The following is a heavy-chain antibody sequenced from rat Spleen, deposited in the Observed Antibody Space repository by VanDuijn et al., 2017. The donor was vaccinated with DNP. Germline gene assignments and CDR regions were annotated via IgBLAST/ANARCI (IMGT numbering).Heavy chain of an antibody. V-gene: IGHV5-25*01. D-gene: IGHD1-5*01. CDR1: GFSFSNYY. J-gene: IGHJ2*01. Sequence: EVQLVESGGGLVQPGRSLKLSCAASGFSFSNYYMAWVRQAPKKGLEWVATISTSGTRIYYLDSVKGRFTISRDDPKSSLYLQMNSLKSEDTATYYCVRQDYEYRYWGQGVMVTVSS. CDR3: VRQDYEYRY. CDR2: ISTSGTRI.